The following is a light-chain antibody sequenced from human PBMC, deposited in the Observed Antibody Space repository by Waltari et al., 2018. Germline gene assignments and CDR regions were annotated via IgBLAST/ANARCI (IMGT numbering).Light chain of an antibody. V-gene: IGLV6-57*02. Sequence: FMLTQPHSVSASPGKTVTLSCTGTGCSIANNSVPWSLQRPGSAPNTVIYEDDHRPSGVPDRFSGSIDISSNSAFLTISGLRTEDEADYYCQSYDTSHNWVFGGGTKLTVL. CDR3: QSYDTSHNWV. CDR2: EDD. CDR1: GCSIANNS. J-gene: IGLJ3*02.